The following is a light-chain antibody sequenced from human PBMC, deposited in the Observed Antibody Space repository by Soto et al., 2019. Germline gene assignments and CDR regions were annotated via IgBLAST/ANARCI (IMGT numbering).Light chain of an antibody. CDR3: QQYNNWPPA. CDR2: GAS. CDR1: QSVSGN. Sequence: EIVMAQSPATLSVSPGERATLSCRASQSVSGNLAWYQQKPGQAPRLLIYGASTRATGIPARFSGSGSGTEFTLTISSLQSEEFAVYYCQQYNNWPPAFGQGTKVEIK. V-gene: IGKV3-15*01. J-gene: IGKJ1*01.